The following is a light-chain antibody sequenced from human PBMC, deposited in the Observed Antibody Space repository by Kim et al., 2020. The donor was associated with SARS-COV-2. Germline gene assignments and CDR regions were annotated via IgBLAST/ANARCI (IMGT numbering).Light chain of an antibody. Sequence: NFTLTQPHSVSESPGKTVTISCTRSSGSIDSNYVQWYQQRPGSAPTTVIYEDNQRPSGVPDRFSGSIDSSSNSASLTISGLKTEDEADYYCQSYDSSNWVFGGGTQLTVL. CDR3: QSYDSSNWV. CDR2: EDN. V-gene: IGLV6-57*04. CDR1: SGSIDSNY. J-gene: IGLJ3*02.